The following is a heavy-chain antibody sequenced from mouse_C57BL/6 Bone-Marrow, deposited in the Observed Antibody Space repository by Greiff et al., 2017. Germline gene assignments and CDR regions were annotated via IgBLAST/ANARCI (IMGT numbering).Heavy chain of an antibody. CDR3: ARRRNYGSSPYYYAMDY. Sequence: QVHVKQSGAELVRPGSSVKLSCKASGYTFTSYWMHWVKQRPIQGLEWIGNIDPSDSETHYNQKFKDKATLTVDKSSSTAYMQLSSLTSEDSAVYYCARRRNYGSSPYYYAMDYWGQGTSVTVSS. CDR2: IDPSDSET. CDR1: GYTFTSYW. J-gene: IGHJ4*01. V-gene: IGHV1-52*01. D-gene: IGHD1-1*01.